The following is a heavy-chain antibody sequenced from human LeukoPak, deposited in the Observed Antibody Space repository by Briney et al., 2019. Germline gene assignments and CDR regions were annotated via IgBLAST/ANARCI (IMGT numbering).Heavy chain of an antibody. CDR1: GFNFGTYA. J-gene: IGHJ6*02. CDR3: ARDGEPRYWGSGYYYGMDV. V-gene: IGHV3-23*01. Sequence: GGSLRLSCAASGFNFGTYAMNWVRQAPGKGLEWVPSISGSAGSTYYADSVKGRFTLSRDNSKNTLSLQMNSLRADDTAVYYCARDGEPRYWGSGYYYGMDVWGQGATVTVSS. D-gene: IGHD7-27*01. CDR2: ISGSAGST.